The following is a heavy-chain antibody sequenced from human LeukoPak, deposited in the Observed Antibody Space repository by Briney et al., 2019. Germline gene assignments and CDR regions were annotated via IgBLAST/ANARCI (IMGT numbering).Heavy chain of an antibody. CDR3: ARGLLWFGELSTLGY. Sequence: ASVKVSCKTSGYTFTNFAIHWVRPAPGQRLEWMGWINAGNGNTKYSQNLQGRVTIAGDTSASTAYMELTSLRSEDTAVYYCARGLLWFGELSTLGYWGQGTLVTVSS. CDR2: INAGNGNT. J-gene: IGHJ4*02. V-gene: IGHV1-3*01. D-gene: IGHD3-10*01. CDR1: GYTFTNFA.